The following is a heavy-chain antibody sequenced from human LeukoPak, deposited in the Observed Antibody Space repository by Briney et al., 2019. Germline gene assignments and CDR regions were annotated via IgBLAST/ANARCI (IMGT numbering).Heavy chain of an antibody. Sequence: GASVKVSCKVSGYTLTELSMHWVRQAPGKGLEWMGGFDPEDGETIYAQKFQGRVTMTEDTSTDTAYMELSSLRSEDTAVYYCATASYSNYVLGHTLYYYYYMDVWGKGPRSPSP. D-gene: IGHD4-11*01. CDR3: ATASYSNYVLGHTLYYYYYMDV. V-gene: IGHV1-24*01. CDR2: FDPEDGET. J-gene: IGHJ6*03. CDR1: GYTLTELS.